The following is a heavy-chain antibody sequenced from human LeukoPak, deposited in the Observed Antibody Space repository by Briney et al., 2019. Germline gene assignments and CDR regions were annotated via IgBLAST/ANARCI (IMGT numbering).Heavy chain of an antibody. CDR3: ARDGSGFYYYYYMDV. CDR1: GFTFTDYS. V-gene: IGHV3-21*01. J-gene: IGHJ6*03. D-gene: IGHD6-25*01. Sequence: GGSLRLSCAASGFTFTDYSTTWVRQAPGKGLEWVSSISTVSTYTFYSDSVKGRFTISRDNRKNTLYLQMSSLSAEDTAVYYCARDGSGFYYYYYMDVWGRGTAGTVSS. CDR2: ISTVSTYT.